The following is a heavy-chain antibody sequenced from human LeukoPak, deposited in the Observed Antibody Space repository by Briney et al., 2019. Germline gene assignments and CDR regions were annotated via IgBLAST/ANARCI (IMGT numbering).Heavy chain of an antibody. CDR2: ISSSSSYI. J-gene: IGHJ5*02. V-gene: IGHV3-21*01. CDR1: GFTFSIYS. D-gene: IGHD3-9*01. CDR3: ARTHVLRYFDWLLIPWFDP. Sequence: KPGGSVRLSCTASGFTFSIYSKNGLRDAPGRAREGVSSISSSSSYIYYADSVKGRFTISRDNAKNSLYLQMNSLRAEDTAVYYCARTHVLRYFDWLLIPWFDPWGQGTLVTVSS.